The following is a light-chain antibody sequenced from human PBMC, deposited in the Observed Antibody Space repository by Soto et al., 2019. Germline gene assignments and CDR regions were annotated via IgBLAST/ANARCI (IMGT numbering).Light chain of an antibody. CDR3: SSYTSSSTLE. J-gene: IGLJ2*01. Sequence: QSALTQPASVSGSPGQSITISCTGTSSDVGGYNNVSWYQQHPGKAPKLMIYDVSNRPSGVSNRFSGSKSGNTASLTISGLQAEDEADYYCSSYTSSSTLEIGGGTKLTVL. V-gene: IGLV2-14*01. CDR2: DVS. CDR1: SSDVGGYNN.